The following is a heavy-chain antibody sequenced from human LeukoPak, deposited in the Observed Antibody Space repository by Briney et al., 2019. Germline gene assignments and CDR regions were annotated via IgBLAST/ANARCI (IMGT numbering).Heavy chain of an antibody. CDR3: ARDLGGTMVRGVIANYGMDV. V-gene: IGHV1-2*04. Sequence: ASVKVSCKASGYTFTGYYMHWVRQAPGQGLEWMGWINPNSGGTNYAQKFQGWVTMTRDTSISTAYMKLSRLRSDDTAVYYCARDLGGTMVRGVIANYGMDVWGKGTTVTVSS. CDR2: INPNSGGT. D-gene: IGHD3-10*01. J-gene: IGHJ6*04. CDR1: GYTFTGYY.